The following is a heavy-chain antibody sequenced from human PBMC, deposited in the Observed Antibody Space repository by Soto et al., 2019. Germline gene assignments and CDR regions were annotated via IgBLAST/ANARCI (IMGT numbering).Heavy chain of an antibody. V-gene: IGHV1-18*01. CDR2: ISAYNGNT. D-gene: IGHD5-12*01. J-gene: IGHJ6*03. CDR3: ARVGGDYSGYAGNYYYYMDV. Sequence: ASVKVSCKASGYTFTSYGISWVRQAPGQGLEWMGWISAYNGNTNYAQKLQGRVTMTTDTSTSTAYMELRSLRSDDTAVYYCARVGGDYSGYAGNYYYYMDVWGKGTTVTVSS. CDR1: GYTFTSYG.